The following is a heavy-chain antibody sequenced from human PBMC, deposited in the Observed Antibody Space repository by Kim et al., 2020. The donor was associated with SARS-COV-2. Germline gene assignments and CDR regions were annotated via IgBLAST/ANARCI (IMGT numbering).Heavy chain of an antibody. V-gene: IGHV1-8*01. CDR3: ARGQRKKRGYSYAYFDY. J-gene: IGHJ4*02. Sequence: ASVKVSCKASGYTFTSYDINWVRQATGQGLEWMGWMNPNSGNTSYAQKFQGRVTMTRNTSISTAYMELSSLRSEDTAVYYCARGQRKKRGYSYAYFDYWGQGTLVTV. D-gene: IGHD5-18*01. CDR1: GYTFTSYD. CDR2: MNPNSGNT.